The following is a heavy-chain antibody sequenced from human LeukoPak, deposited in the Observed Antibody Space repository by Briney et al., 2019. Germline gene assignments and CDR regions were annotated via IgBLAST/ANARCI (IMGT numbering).Heavy chain of an antibody. CDR3: ARDRMGATPNFDY. J-gene: IGHJ4*02. CDR2: IIPILGIA. Sequence: VASAKVSCKASGGTFSSYTISWVRQAPGQGLEWMGRIIPILGIANYAQKFQGRVTITADKSTSTAYMELSSLRSEDTAVYYCARDRMGATPNFDYWGQGTLVTVSS. CDR1: GGTFSSYT. D-gene: IGHD1-26*01. V-gene: IGHV1-69*04.